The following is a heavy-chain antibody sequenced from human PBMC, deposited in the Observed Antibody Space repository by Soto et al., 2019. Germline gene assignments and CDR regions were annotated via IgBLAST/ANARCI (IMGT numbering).Heavy chain of an antibody. J-gene: IGHJ6*03. CDR1: GYTFTSYD. Sequence: GASVKVSCKASGYTFTSYDINWVRQATGQGREWMGWMNPNSGNTGYAQKFQGRVTMTRNTSISTAYMELSSLRSEDTAVYYCARETQPGIQLWPTHYYYYYMDVWGKGTTVTVSS. CDR2: MNPNSGNT. CDR3: ARETQPGIQLWPTHYYYYYMDV. D-gene: IGHD5-18*01. V-gene: IGHV1-8*01.